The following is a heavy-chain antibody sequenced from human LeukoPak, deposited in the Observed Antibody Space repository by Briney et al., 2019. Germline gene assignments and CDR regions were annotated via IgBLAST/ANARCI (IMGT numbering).Heavy chain of an antibody. Sequence: GGSLRLSCAASGFTFSNAWMSWVRQAPGKGLEWVGRIKSKTDGGTTDYAAPVKGRFTISRDDSKNTLYLQMNSLKTEDTAVYYCTPGPSTYDPYYDFWSGYYAYDYWGQGTLVTVSS. J-gene: IGHJ4*02. CDR2: IKSKTDGGTT. D-gene: IGHD3-3*01. CDR3: TPGPSTYDPYYDFWSGYYAYDY. V-gene: IGHV3-15*01. CDR1: GFTFSNAW.